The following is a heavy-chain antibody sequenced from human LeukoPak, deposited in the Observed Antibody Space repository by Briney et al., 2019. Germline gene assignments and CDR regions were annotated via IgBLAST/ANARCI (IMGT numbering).Heavy chain of an antibody. D-gene: IGHD6-19*01. J-gene: IGHJ3*02. CDR2: ISWNSGSI. V-gene: IGHV3-9*03. CDR1: GFTFDDYA. CDR3: AKVRSSGWYSDAFDI. Sequence: PGGSLRLSCAASGFTFDDYAMHWVRQAPGKGLEWVSGISWNSGSIGYADSVKGRFTISRDNAKNSLYLQMNSLRAEDMALYYCAKVRSSGWYSDAFDIWGQGTMVTVSS.